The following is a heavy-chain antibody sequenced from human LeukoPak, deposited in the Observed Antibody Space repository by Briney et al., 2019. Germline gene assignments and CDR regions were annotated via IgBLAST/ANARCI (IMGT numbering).Heavy chain of an antibody. J-gene: IGHJ4*02. D-gene: IGHD3-16*01. V-gene: IGHV3-23*01. Sequence: GGSLRLSCAASGFTFSSYAMSWVRQAPGKGLEWVSAISGSGGSTYYADSVKGRFTISRDNSKNTLYLQTNSLRAEDTAVYYCAKASVMGDHYDYWGQGTLVTVSS. CDR1: GFTFSSYA. CDR2: ISGSGGST. CDR3: AKASVMGDHYDY.